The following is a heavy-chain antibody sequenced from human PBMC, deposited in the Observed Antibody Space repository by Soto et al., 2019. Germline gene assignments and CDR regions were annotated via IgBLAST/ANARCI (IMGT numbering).Heavy chain of an antibody. D-gene: IGHD1-20*01. V-gene: IGHV3-43*01. CDR2: INWDGGTT. Sequence: EVQLVESGGVVVQPGGSLRLSCAASEFSFGDYAMHWVRHAPGKGLQWVSVINWDGGTTYYADSVKGRFTISRDNRKNSLFLDMHSLRPEDTALYHCVKGDITATSYFGFWGQGTPVTVSS. CDR3: VKGDITATSYFGF. CDR1: EFSFGDYA. J-gene: IGHJ4*02.